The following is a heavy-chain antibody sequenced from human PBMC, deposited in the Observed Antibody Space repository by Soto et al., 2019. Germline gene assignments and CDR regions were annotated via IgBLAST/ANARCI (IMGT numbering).Heavy chain of an antibody. CDR1: GYSLTSYW. V-gene: IGHV5-10-1*01. Sequence: PGESLKIPWKGPGYSLTSYWISWGRPIPGQGPGWGGSFDLRYSDPFSCPSFKGHVANSADRSISTACVHWGSLNASDTAMYYCARHVGYGGLPASVGYGLHFSGIDVWGQGTMVTVSS. CDR3: ARHVGYGGLPASVGYGLHFSGIDV. CDR2: FDLRYSDP. D-gene: IGHD3-22*01. J-gene: IGHJ6*02.